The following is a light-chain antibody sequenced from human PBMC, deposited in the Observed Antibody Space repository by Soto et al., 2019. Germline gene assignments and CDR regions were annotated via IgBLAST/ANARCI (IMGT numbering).Light chain of an antibody. CDR2: GNF. V-gene: IGLV1-40*01. CDR1: SSNIGAGYD. J-gene: IGLJ2*01. Sequence: QSVLTQPPSVSGAPGQRVTISCTGCSSNIGAGYDVHWYQQLPGTAPKLLIYGNFNRPSGVPDRFSGSKSGTSASLAITGLQAADEADYYCQSSDSSLSGHVVFGGGTKVTVL. CDR3: QSSDSSLSGHVV.